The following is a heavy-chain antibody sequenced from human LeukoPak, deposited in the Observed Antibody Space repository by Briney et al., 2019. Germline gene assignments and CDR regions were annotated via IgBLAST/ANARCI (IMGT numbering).Heavy chain of an antibody. Sequence: ASVKVSCKASGGTFSSYAISWVRQAPGQGLEWMGGIIPIFGTANYAQKFQGRVTITADESTSTAYMELRSLRSDDTAVYYCARAVAEHFDYWGQGTLVTVSS. V-gene: IGHV1-69*13. J-gene: IGHJ4*02. CDR2: IIPIFGTA. CDR1: GGTFSSYA. CDR3: ARAVAEHFDY. D-gene: IGHD6-19*01.